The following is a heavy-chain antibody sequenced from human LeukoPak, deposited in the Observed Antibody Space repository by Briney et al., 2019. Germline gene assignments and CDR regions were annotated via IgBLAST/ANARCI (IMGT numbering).Heavy chain of an antibody. Sequence: SQTLSLTCTVSGGSISSGDYYWSWIRQPPGKGLEWIGYIYYSGSTYYNPSLKSRVTISVDTSKNQFSLKLCSVTAADTAVYYCARDLPPYYGSGSYDYYYYGMDVWGKGTTVTVSS. V-gene: IGHV4-30-4*01. CDR2: IYYSGST. CDR3: ARDLPPYYGSGSYDYYYYGMDV. CDR1: GGSISSGDYY. D-gene: IGHD3-10*01. J-gene: IGHJ6*04.